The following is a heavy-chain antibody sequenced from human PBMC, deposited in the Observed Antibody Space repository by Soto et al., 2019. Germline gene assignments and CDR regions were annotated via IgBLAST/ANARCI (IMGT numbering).Heavy chain of an antibody. D-gene: IGHD3-3*01. V-gene: IGHV3-66*01. Sequence: GGSLRLSCAASGFTVSSNYMSWVRQAPGKGLEWVSVIYSGGSTYYADSVKGRFTISRDNSKNTLYLQMNSLRAEDTAVYYCARGVDFNVDYRLSGLSVYWGQGTLVTVSS. CDR1: GFTVSSNY. CDR2: IYSGGST. CDR3: ARGVDFNVDYRLSGLSVY. J-gene: IGHJ4*02.